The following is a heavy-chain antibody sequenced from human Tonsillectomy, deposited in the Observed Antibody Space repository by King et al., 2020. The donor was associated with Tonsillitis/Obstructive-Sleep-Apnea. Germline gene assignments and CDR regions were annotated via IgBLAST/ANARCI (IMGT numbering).Heavy chain of an antibody. CDR2: ISYDGSNK. CDR3: ARDASYSSGSYYQNHFDY. J-gene: IGHJ4*02. D-gene: IGHD3-10*01. V-gene: IGHV3-30*01. CDR1: GFTFSSYA. Sequence: VQLVESGGGVVQPGRSLRLSCAASGFTFSSYAMHWVRQAPGKGLEWVAVISYDGSNKYYADSVKGRFTISRDNSKNTLYLQMNSLRAEDTAVYYCARDASYSSGSYYQNHFDYWGQGTLVTVSS.